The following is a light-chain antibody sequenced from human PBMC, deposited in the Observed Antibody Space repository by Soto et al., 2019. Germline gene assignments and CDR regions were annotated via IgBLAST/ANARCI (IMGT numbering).Light chain of an antibody. Sequence: DVVMTQSPLSLPVTLGQPASISCTSSQGLVYSDGNIYLSWFQQRPGQSPRRLIYWVSNRDSGVPDRFSGSGSGTDFTLRISSVEAEDVGVYYCMQGTHWPWTFGQGNNVEIK. CDR1: QGLVYSDGNIY. J-gene: IGKJ1*01. CDR2: WVS. V-gene: IGKV2-30*01. CDR3: MQGTHWPWT.